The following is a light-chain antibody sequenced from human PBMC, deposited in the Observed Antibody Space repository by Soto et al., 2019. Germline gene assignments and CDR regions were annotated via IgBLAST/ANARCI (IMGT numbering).Light chain of an antibody. J-gene: IGLJ1*01. CDR1: SSNIGSNT. CDR3: QSYDGGMSGYV. CDR2: SNN. Sequence: QSVLTQPPSASGTPGQRVTIPCSGSSSNIGSNTVNWYQQLPGTAPKLLIYSNNQRPSGVPDRFSGSTSGTSASLAISGLQSEHEADYYCQSYDGGMSGYVFGTGTKGTVL. V-gene: IGLV1-44*01.